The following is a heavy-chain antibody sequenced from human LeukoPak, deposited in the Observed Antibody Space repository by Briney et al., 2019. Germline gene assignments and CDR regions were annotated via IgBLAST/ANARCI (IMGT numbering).Heavy chain of an antibody. Sequence: SETLSLTCTVSGGSISSSSYYWGWIRQPPGKGLEWIGSIYYSGTTYYNPSLKSRVTISVDTSKNQFSLKLSSVTAADTAVYYCARDNGRRFDYWGQGTLVTVSS. CDR2: IYYSGTT. CDR1: GGSISSSSYY. D-gene: IGHD4-17*01. CDR3: ARDNGRRFDY. J-gene: IGHJ4*02. V-gene: IGHV4-39*07.